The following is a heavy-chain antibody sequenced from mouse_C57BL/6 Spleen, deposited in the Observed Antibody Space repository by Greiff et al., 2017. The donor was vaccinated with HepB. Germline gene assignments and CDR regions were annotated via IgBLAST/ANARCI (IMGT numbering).Heavy chain of an antibody. Sequence: EVMLVESGGGSVKPGGSLKLSCAASGFTFSSYAMSWVRQTPEKRLEWVATISDGGSYTYYPDNVKGRFTISRDNAKNNLYLQMSHLKSEDTAMYYCARDDDGYYGFAYWGQGTLVTVSA. D-gene: IGHD2-3*01. CDR2: ISDGGSYT. V-gene: IGHV5-4*01. CDR1: GFTFSSYA. CDR3: ARDDDGYYGFAY. J-gene: IGHJ3*01.